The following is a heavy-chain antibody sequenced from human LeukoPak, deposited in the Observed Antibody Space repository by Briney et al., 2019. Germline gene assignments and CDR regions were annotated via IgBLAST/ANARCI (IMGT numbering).Heavy chain of an antibody. CDR3: AKVSPSSGWPYYLDY. J-gene: IGHJ4*02. CDR2: ISGSGGDT. D-gene: IGHD6-19*01. Sequence: PGGSLRLSCAVSGFTFSSYAMSWVPQAPGEGLEWVSGISGSGGDTYYADSVKGRFTISRDNSKNTLYLQMNSLRAEDTAVYYCAKVSPSSGWPYYLDYWGQGTLVTVSS. V-gene: IGHV3-23*01. CDR1: GFTFSSYA.